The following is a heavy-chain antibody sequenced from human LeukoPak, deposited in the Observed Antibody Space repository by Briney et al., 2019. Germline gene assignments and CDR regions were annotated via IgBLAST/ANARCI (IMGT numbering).Heavy chain of an antibody. CDR1: GFTFDDYA. CDR2: ISWNSGSI. Sequence: SGGSLRLSCAASGFTFDDYAMHWVRQAPGKGLEWVSGISWNSGSIGYADSVKGRFTISRDNAKNSLYLQMNSLRAEDTALYYCAKDPRRITMVRGVYYFDYWGQGTLVAVSS. CDR3: AKDPRRITMVRGVYYFDY. V-gene: IGHV3-9*01. D-gene: IGHD3-10*01. J-gene: IGHJ4*02.